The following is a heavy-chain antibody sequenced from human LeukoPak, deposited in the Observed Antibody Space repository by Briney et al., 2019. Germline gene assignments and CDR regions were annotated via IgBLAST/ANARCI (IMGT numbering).Heavy chain of an antibody. CDR2: INPNSGGT. Sequence: ASVKVSCKASGYTFTGYYMHWVRQAPGQGLEWMGWINPNSGGTNYAQKFQGRVTMTRDTSISTAYMELSRLRSDDTAVYYCARNPAVVATLDYWGQGTLVTVSS. CDR3: ARNPAVVATLDY. CDR1: GYTFTGYY. D-gene: IGHD5-12*01. V-gene: IGHV1-2*02. J-gene: IGHJ4*02.